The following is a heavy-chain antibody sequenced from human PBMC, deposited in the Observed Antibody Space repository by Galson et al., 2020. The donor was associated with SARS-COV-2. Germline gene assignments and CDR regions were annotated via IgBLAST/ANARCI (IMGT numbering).Heavy chain of an antibody. V-gene: IGHV4-38-2*02. CDR3: AAQEGYYYYMDV. CDR2: IYHSGST. J-gene: IGHJ6*03. CDR1: GYSISSGYY. Sequence: SETLSLTCTVSGYSISSGYYWGWIRQPPGKGLEWIGSIYHSGSTYYNPSLKSRVTISVDTSKNQFSLKLSSVTAADTAVYYCAAQEGYYYYMDVWGKGTTVTVSS.